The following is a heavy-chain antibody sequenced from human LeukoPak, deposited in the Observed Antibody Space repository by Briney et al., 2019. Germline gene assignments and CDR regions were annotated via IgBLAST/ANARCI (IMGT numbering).Heavy chain of an antibody. CDR3: ARVAVAGTSDY. J-gene: IGHJ4*02. CDR1: GYSIKSGYY. Sequence: SDPLSLLCTVSGYSIKSGYYWGWLRQPPGEGLEWIGKIYHSWSTYYNPSLKRRLTISVDTSKNQLSLKLSPVSAADTSVYYCARVAVAGTSDYWGQGTLVTVSS. V-gene: IGHV4-38-2*02. D-gene: IGHD6-13*01. CDR2: IYHSWST.